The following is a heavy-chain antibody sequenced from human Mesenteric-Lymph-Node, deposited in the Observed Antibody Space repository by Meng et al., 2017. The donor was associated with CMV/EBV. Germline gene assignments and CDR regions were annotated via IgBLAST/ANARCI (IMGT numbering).Heavy chain of an antibody. CDR3: ARMGSGYYGSGSYALDY. CDR1: GFTVSSNY. V-gene: IGHV3-53*01. Sequence: GESLKISCAASGFTVSSNYMSWVRQAPGKGLEWVSVIYSGGSTYYADSVKGRFTISRDNSKNTLYLQMNSLRAEDTAVYYCARMGSGYYGSGSYALDYWGQGTLVTVSS. J-gene: IGHJ4*02. D-gene: IGHD3-10*01. CDR2: IYSGGST.